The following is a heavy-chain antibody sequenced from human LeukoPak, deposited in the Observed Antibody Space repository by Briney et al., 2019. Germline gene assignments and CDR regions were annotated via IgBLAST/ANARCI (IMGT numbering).Heavy chain of an antibody. J-gene: IGHJ4*02. Sequence: GRSLRLSCAASGFTFDDYAMHWVRQAPGKGLEWVSGISWNSGSIGYADSVKGRFTISRDNSKNTLYLQMNSLRAEDTAVYYCAKDWMSSGRGGLWGQGTLVTVSS. D-gene: IGHD3-10*01. CDR2: ISWNSGSI. CDR1: GFTFDDYA. V-gene: IGHV3-9*01. CDR3: AKDWMSSGRGGL.